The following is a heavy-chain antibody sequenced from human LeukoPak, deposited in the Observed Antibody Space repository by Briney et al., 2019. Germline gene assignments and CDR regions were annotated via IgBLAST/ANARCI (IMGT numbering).Heavy chain of an antibody. Sequence: GGSLRLSCAASGFTVSSNYMSWVRQAPGKGLEWVSVIYSGGSTYYADSVKGRFTISRDNAKNTLYLQMNSLRAEDTAVYYCTREILAAGKTLTYWGQGSLITVSS. CDR2: IYSGGST. V-gene: IGHV3-53*01. CDR1: GFTVSSNY. D-gene: IGHD6-13*01. J-gene: IGHJ4*02. CDR3: TREILAAGKTLTY.